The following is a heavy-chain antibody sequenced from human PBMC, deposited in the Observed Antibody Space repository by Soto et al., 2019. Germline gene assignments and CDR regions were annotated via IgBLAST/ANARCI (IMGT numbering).Heavy chain of an antibody. D-gene: IGHD3-22*01. CDR2: IYYSGST. CDR3: ARDYYDSSGYYRPFDYYYYYGMDV. Sequence: SETLSLTCTVSGGSISSYYWSWIRQPPGKGLEWIGYIYYSGSTNYNPPLKSRVTISVDTAKNQFSLKLSSVTAADTAVYYCARDYYDSSGYYRPFDYYYYYGMDVWGQGTTVTVSS. V-gene: IGHV4-59*01. CDR1: GGSISSYY. J-gene: IGHJ6*02.